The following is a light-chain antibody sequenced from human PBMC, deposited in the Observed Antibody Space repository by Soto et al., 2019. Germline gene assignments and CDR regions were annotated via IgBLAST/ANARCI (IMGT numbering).Light chain of an antibody. CDR3: QQANSFPIT. Sequence: DIQMTQSPSSVSASVGDRVTITCRARQDVGKWLAWYQQKPGKAPTLLIHGASSLQSGVPSRYSGSGHGTDFTLTISSLQPEDFATYYCQQANSFPITFGQGTRLEIK. CDR1: QDVGKW. V-gene: IGKV1-12*01. J-gene: IGKJ5*01. CDR2: GAS.